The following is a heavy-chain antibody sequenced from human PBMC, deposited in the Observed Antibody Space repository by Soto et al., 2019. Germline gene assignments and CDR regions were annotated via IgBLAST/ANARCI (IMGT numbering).Heavy chain of an antibody. CDR1: GFTFSGFG. J-gene: IGHJ4*02. Sequence: QVQLVESGGGVVRPGASLRLSCVASGFTFSGFGMNWVRQAPGKGLEWVAITWFDGSNEFYADSVKGRFTISRDNSKNTVYLKMNGLRADDTAIYYCARDGEFHDCSGKFDYWGQGTLVTVSS. D-gene: IGHD3-22*01. CDR2: TWFDGSNE. V-gene: IGHV3-33*01. CDR3: ARDGEFHDCSGKFDY.